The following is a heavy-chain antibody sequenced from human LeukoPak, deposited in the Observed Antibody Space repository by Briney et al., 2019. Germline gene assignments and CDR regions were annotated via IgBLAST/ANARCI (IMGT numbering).Heavy chain of an antibody. D-gene: IGHD6-19*01. CDR2: ISAYNGDT. Sequence: ASVKVSCKASGYTFTGYYMHWVRQAPGQGLEWMGWISAYNGDTKYAQKFQGRITMTTDTSTSTAYMEMRSLRSDDSAAYYCVRDRISVAGTEGSYFYYYMDVWGEGTTVTVS. J-gene: IGHJ6*03. CDR1: GYTFTGYY. CDR3: VRDRISVAGTEGSYFYYYMDV. V-gene: IGHV1-18*04.